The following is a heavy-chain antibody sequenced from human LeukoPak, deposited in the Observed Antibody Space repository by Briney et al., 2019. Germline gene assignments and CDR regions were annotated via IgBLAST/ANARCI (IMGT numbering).Heavy chain of an antibody. CDR3: ARARYRTTVVTPYEDYYYYMDV. J-gene: IGHJ6*03. V-gene: IGHV1-2*02. CDR2: INPNSGGT. D-gene: IGHD4-23*01. Sequence: ASVKVSCKASGYTFTGYYMHWVRQAPGQGLEWMGWINPNSGGTNYAQKFQGRVTMTRDTSISTAYMELSRLRSDDTAVYYCARARYRTTVVTPYEDYYYYMDVWGKGTTVTVSS. CDR1: GYTFTGYY.